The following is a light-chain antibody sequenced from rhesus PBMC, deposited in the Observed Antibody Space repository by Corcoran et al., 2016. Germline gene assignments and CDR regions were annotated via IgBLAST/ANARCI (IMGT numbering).Light chain of an antibody. J-gene: IGKJ3*01. CDR1: QSLVHSDGKTY. Sequence: DVVMTQSPLSLPITPGQPASISCRSSQSLVHSDGKTYLNWLPQKPDQPPRRRIYQDSNRDSRVPDRFRGSGQGTVFPLKIRRVEAGDVGVYYCMPGTPLPLSFGPGTKLDIK. CDR2: QDS. CDR3: MPGTPLPLS. V-gene: IGKV2S8*01.